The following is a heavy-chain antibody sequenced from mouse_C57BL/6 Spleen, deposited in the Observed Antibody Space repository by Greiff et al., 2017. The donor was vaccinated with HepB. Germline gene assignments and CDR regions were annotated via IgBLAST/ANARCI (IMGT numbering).Heavy chain of an antibody. CDR1: GYTFTSYW. CDR2: IHPNSGST. Sequence: QVQLQQPGAELVKPGASVKLSCKASGYTFTSYWMHWVKQRPGQGLEWIGMIHPNSGSTNYNEKYKSKATLTVDKSSSTAYMQLSSLTSEDSAVYYCARPTGTAMDYWGQGTSVTVSS. D-gene: IGHD4-1*02. V-gene: IGHV1-64*01. CDR3: ARPTGTAMDY. J-gene: IGHJ4*01.